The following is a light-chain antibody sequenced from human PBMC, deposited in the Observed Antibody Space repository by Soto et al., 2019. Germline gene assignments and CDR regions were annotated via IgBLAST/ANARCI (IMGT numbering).Light chain of an antibody. CDR1: PSVSGTN. Sequence: EIVLTQSPGTLSLSPGDRATLSCRASPSVSGTNLAWYQQKPGQPPRLLIYGAASRATGIPDRFSGSGSGTDFILTISRLESEDFAVYYCQHYDSSLWTLGQGTQVEVK. V-gene: IGKV3-20*01. CDR2: GAA. CDR3: QHYDSSLWT. J-gene: IGKJ1*01.